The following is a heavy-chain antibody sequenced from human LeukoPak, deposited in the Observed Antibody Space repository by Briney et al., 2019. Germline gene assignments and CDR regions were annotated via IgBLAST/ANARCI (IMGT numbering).Heavy chain of an antibody. Sequence: GASVKVSCKASGYTFTHYAMHWVRQAPGQRLEWMGWINAGNGNTKYSQKFQGRVTMTRDTSISTAYMELRRLRSDDTAVYYCARDTVGATTQIAYWGQGTLVTVSS. V-gene: IGHV1-3*01. CDR2: INAGNGNT. D-gene: IGHD1-26*01. CDR1: GYTFTHYA. CDR3: ARDTVGATTQIAY. J-gene: IGHJ4*02.